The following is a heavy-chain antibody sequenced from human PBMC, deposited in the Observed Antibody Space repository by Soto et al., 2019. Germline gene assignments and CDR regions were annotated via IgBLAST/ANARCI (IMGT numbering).Heavy chain of an antibody. Sequence: GGSRRRSCAVSGFTFSSYSMNWVGQAPGKGLEWVSSISSSSSYIYYADSVKGPFTIFRDNAKTSLYLQMNSLRAEDTAVYSCASFGYSSSWPRVAYWGQGTLVPV. J-gene: IGHJ4*02. CDR2: ISSSSSYI. D-gene: IGHD6-13*01. CDR3: ASFGYSSSWPRVAY. V-gene: IGHV3-21*01. CDR1: GFTFSSYS.